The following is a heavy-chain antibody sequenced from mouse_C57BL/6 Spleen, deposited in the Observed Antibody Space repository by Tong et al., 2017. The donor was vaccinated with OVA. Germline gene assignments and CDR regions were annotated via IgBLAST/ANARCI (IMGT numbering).Heavy chain of an antibody. CDR1: GYTFTDYN. CDR2: INPNNGET. V-gene: IGHV1-22*01. CDR3: ARRGSYSNYPFAY. D-gene: IGHD2-5*01. Sequence: EVQLQESGPELVKPGASVKMSCKASGYTFTDYNIHWVKQSHGKSLEWIGYINPNNGETSYNQKFKGKATLTVNKSSSTAYMELRSLTSEDSAVYYCARRGSYSNYPFAYWGQGTLVTVSA. J-gene: IGHJ3*01.